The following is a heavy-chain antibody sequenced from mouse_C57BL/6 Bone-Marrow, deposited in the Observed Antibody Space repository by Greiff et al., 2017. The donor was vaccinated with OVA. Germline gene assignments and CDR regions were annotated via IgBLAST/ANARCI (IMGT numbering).Heavy chain of an antibody. D-gene: IGHD2-3*01. Sequence: EVHLVESGGGLVQPGGSLKLSCAASGFTFSDYYMYWVRQTPEKRLEWVAYISNGGGSTYYPDTVKGRFTISRDNAKNTLYLQMSRLKTEDTAKYYGSKDNDVPFAYWGQGTLVTVSA. V-gene: IGHV5-12*01. CDR2: ISNGGGST. J-gene: IGHJ3*01. CDR1: GFTFSDYY. CDR3: SKDNDVPFAY.